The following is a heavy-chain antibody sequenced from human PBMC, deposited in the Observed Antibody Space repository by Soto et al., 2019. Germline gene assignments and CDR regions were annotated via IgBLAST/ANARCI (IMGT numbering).Heavy chain of an antibody. CDR1: GFTFSSYA. V-gene: IGHV3-23*01. J-gene: IGHJ6*02. CDR2: ISGSGGST. CDR3: ARGFLEWLSPTEYYYYYYGMDV. Sequence: GGSLRLSCAASGFTFSSYAMSWVRQAPGKGLEWVSAISGSGGSTYYADSVKGRFTISRDNSKNTLYLQMNSLRAEDTAVYYCARGFLEWLSPTEYYYYYYGMDVWGQGTTVTVSS. D-gene: IGHD3-3*01.